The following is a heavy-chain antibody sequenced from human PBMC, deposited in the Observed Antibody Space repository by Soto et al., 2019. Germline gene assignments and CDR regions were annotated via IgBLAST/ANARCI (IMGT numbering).Heavy chain of an antibody. J-gene: IGHJ4*02. CDR1: GGSISDNW. D-gene: IGHD2-15*01. Sequence: QVQLQESGPGLVKPSGTLSLTCAVAGGSISDNWWSWVRQAPGKGLEWIGEIYHSGTTYYNPSLKGRVIILVDKSAGLISLTLSSVTAADTAVYYCARHVAVPRTRGFDYWGQGALVAVSS. CDR3: ARHVAVPRTRGFDY. V-gene: IGHV4-4*02. CDR2: IYHSGTT.